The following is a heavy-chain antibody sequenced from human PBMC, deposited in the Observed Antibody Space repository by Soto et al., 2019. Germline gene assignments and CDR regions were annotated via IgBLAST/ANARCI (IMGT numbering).Heavy chain of an antibody. CDR1: SDSRTITSHY. CDR2: VYYSGSP. Sequence: SETLSLTCGVSSDSRTITSHYWGWVRQPPGKGLEWIGNVYYSGSPNYNPSLKGRVTISVDTSKNQFSLKLSSVTAADTAVYYCAREVPVVDYYYGMDVWGQGPTVTVSS. V-gene: IGHV4-39*07. D-gene: IGHD2-15*01. J-gene: IGHJ6*02. CDR3: AREVPVVDYYYGMDV.